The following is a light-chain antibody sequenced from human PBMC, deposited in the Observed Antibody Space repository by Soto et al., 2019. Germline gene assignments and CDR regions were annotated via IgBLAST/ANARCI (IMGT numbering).Light chain of an antibody. J-gene: IGKJ1*01. CDR1: QNVLYSSNMKNY. CDR2: WAS. CDR3: QQYYVTPWT. V-gene: IGKV4-1*01. Sequence: DIVLTQSPASLAVSLGEGATISCKSSQNVLYSSNMKNYLAWFQQKPGQPPKLLIYWASARESGVPDRFSGGGSGTDFTITISSLQAEDVAVYYCQQYYVTPWTFGQGTKVEVK.